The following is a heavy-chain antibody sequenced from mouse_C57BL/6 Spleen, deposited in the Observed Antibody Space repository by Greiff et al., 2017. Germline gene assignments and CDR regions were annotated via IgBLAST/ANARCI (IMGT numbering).Heavy chain of an antibody. J-gene: IGHJ4*01. CDR1: GFTFTAYY. Sequence: EVQRVESGGGLVQPGGSLSLSCAASGFTFTAYYMSCVRQPTGKALEWLGFFINKANGYPTEYSTSVKGRFTISRDNSQSILYLQMYALRTEESATYYCARSAEGYYVRYAMDYWGQGTSVTVSS. CDR3: ARSAEGYYVRYAMDY. V-gene: IGHV7-3*01. CDR2: FINKANGYPT. D-gene: IGHD2-3*01.